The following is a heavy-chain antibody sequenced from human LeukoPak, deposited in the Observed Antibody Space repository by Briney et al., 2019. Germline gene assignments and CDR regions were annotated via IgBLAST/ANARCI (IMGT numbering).Heavy chain of an antibody. CDR3: ARGTTYNQYYYDSSGYYSFDY. J-gene: IGHJ4*02. Sequence: GGSLRLSCAASGFTFSTFHMNWVRQAPGRGLEWVSYISSSTDGIHYADSVKGRFTISRDNAKNSLYLQMNSLRAEDTAVYYCARGTTYNQYYYDSSGYYSFDYWGQGTLVTVSS. CDR1: GFTFSTFH. V-gene: IGHV3-48*04. CDR2: ISSSTDGI. D-gene: IGHD3-22*01.